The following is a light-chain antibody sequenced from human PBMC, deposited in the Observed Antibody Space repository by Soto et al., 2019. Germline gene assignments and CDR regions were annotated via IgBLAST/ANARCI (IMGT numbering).Light chain of an antibody. CDR1: QSISSW. Sequence: DIQMTQSPSTLSASVGDRVTNTCRASQSISSWLAWYQQKPGKAPKLLIYNASSLESGVPSRFSGSGSGTEFTLTISSLQPDDFAPYYCQQYNSYSGTFGQGTKVEIK. J-gene: IGKJ1*01. V-gene: IGKV1-5*01. CDR2: NAS. CDR3: QQYNSYSGT.